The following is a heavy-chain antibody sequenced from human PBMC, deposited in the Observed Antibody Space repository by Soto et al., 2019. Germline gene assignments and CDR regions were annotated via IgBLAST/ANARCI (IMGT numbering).Heavy chain of an antibody. CDR1: GGSISSSSYY. CDR2: IYYSGST. CDR3: ARLGVWPSRLGGGYSSGWYIV. J-gene: IGHJ4*02. Sequence: SETLSLTCTVSGGSISSSSYYWGWIRQPPGKGLEWIGSIYYSGSTYYNPSLKSRVTISVDTSKNQFSLKLSSVTAADTAVYYCARLGVWPSRLGGGYSSGWYIVWGQGTLVTVSS. V-gene: IGHV4-39*01. D-gene: IGHD6-19*01.